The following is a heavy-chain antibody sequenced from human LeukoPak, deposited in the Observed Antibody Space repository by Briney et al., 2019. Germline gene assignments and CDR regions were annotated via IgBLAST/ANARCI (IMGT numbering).Heavy chain of an antibody. V-gene: IGHV3-7*03. CDR3: ARDGDITIFGVVDY. CDR2: IKQDGSEK. Sequence: GGSLRLSCAASGFTFSRYWMSWVRQAPGKGLEWVANIKQDGSEKYYVDSVKGRFTISRDNAKNSLYLQMNSLRAEDTAVYHCARDGDITIFGVVDYWGQGTLVTVSS. J-gene: IGHJ4*02. D-gene: IGHD3-3*01. CDR1: GFTFSRYW.